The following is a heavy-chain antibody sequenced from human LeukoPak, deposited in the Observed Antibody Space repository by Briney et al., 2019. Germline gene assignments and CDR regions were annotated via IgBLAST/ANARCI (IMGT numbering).Heavy chain of an antibody. D-gene: IGHD4-17*01. CDR2: INHSGST. J-gene: IGHJ5*02. V-gene: IGHV4-34*01. CDR3: ASRSDGDYAGWFDP. Sequence: PSETLSLTCAVYGGSFSGYYWSWIRQPPGKGLEWIGEINHSGSTNYNPSLKSRVTISVDTSKNQFSLKLSSVTAADTAVYYCASRSDGDYAGWFDPWGQGTLVTVSS. CDR1: GGSFSGYY.